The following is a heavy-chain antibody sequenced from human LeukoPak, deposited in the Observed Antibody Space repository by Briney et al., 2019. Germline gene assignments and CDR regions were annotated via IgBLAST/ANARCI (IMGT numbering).Heavy chain of an antibody. CDR3: ARECSSTSCSDAFDI. D-gene: IGHD2-2*01. Sequence: GGSLRLSCAASGFTFSSYSMNWVRQAPGKGLEWVSSISSSSSYIYYADSVKGRFTISRDNAKNSLYLQMNSLRAEDTAVYYRARECSSTSCSDAFDIWGQGTMVTVSS. CDR1: GFTFSSYS. CDR2: ISSSSSYI. J-gene: IGHJ3*02. V-gene: IGHV3-21*01.